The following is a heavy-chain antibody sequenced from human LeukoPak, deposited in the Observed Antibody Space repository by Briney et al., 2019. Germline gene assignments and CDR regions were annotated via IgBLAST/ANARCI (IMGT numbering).Heavy chain of an antibody. CDR1: GSFFSDHY. D-gene: IGHD3/OR15-3a*01. Sequence: GGSLRLSCKTPGSFFSDHYMTWIRRPPGKGLEWVSYISGSSGSIRYADSVKGRFTVSRDNAKNSLYLQMNSLRVEDTAVYYCTRDPRTLADWGQGTLVTVSS. CDR3: TRDPRTLAD. J-gene: IGHJ4*02. V-gene: IGHV3-11*04. CDR2: ISGSSGSI.